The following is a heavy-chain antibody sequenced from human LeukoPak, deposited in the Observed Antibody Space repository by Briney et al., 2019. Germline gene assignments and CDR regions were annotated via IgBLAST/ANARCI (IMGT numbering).Heavy chain of an antibody. Sequence: SETLSLTCTVSGGSINSGSYYWSWIRQPAGKGLEWIGRIYASGSTNYNPSLKSRVTISVDTSKNQFSLKLSSVTAADTAVYYCARAAYSSGWYDWLDPWGQGTLVTVSS. D-gene: IGHD6-19*01. CDR3: ARAAYSSGWYDWLDP. V-gene: IGHV4-61*02. CDR2: IYASGST. J-gene: IGHJ5*02. CDR1: GGSINSGSYY.